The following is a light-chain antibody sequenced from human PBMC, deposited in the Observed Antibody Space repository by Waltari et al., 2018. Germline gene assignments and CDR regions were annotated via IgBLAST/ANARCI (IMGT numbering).Light chain of an antibody. J-gene: IGKJ2*01. Sequence: DIVMTQSPDSLAVSLGESATIHCKSSQNILYTSNNQHSLAWYQPKPAQPPKLLIYWASTRESVVPDRFSGSGSGTDFTLTISSLQAEDVAVYYCHQYYRTPLTFGQGTKLEIK. V-gene: IGKV4-1*01. CDR3: HQYYRTPLT. CDR2: WAS. CDR1: QNILYTSNNQHS.